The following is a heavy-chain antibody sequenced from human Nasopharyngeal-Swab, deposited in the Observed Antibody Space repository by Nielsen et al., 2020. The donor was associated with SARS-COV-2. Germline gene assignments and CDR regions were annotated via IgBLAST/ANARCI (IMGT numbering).Heavy chain of an antibody. CDR2: IDWDDDK. V-gene: IGHV2-70*01. Sequence: WIRQPPGKALERLALIDWDDDKYYSTSLKTRLTISKDTSKNQVVLTMTNMDPVDTATYYCARTKRRGYSGYGFDYWGQGTLVTVSS. J-gene: IGHJ4*02. CDR3: ARTKRRGYSGYGFDY. D-gene: IGHD5-12*01.